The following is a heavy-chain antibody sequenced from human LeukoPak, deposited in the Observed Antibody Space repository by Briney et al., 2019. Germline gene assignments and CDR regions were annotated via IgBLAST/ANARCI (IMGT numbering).Heavy chain of an antibody. CDR1: GFPFSSYS. J-gene: IGHJ4*02. CDR3: ARDLTLQQEPY. Sequence: GGSLRLSCAASGFPFSSYSMNWVRQAPGKGLEWVSSISSSSTYIYYADSVKGRFTISRDNAKNSLYLQMNSLRAEDTAVYYCARDLTLQQEPYWGQGTLVTVSS. CDR2: ISSSSTYI. V-gene: IGHV3-21*01. D-gene: IGHD1-1*01.